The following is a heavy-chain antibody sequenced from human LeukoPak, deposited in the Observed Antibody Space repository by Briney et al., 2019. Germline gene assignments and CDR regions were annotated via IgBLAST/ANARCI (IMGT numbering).Heavy chain of an antibody. Sequence: SETLSLTCTVSGGSISSSSYYWGWIRQPPGKGLEWIGSVYYSGISYYNPSLRSRVTISVDSSKDQFSLKLNSVTAADTAVYYCASESCSTSSCRKKFDYWGQGTLVTVSS. D-gene: IGHD2-2*01. CDR3: ASESCSTSSCRKKFDY. J-gene: IGHJ4*02. CDR2: VYYSGIS. CDR1: GGSISSSSYY. V-gene: IGHV4-39*07.